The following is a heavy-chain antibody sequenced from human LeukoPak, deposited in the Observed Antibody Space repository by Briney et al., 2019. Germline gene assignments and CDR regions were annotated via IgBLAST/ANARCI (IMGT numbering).Heavy chain of an antibody. CDR2: IYYSGTT. CDR3: ARGEGSSVYYYMDV. D-gene: IGHD6-13*01. Sequence: SETLSLTCTVSGGSISSYFWSWIRQPPGKGLEWIGYIYYSGTTNYNPSLKSRVTISVDTSRNQYSLKLSSVTAADTAVYYCARGEGSSVYYYMDVWGKGTTVTVSS. V-gene: IGHV4-59*01. J-gene: IGHJ6*03. CDR1: GGSISSYF.